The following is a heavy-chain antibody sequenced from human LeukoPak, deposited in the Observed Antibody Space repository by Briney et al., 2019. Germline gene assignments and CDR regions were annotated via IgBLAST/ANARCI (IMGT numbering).Heavy chain of an antibody. D-gene: IGHD1-20*01. J-gene: IGHJ4*02. V-gene: IGHV1-8*01. CDR2: MHPNSGDT. CDR1: GYTFTGYD. Sequence: ASVKVSCKTSGYTFTGYDTNWVRQAAGQGFEWMGWMHPNSGDTGYAHNLQGRITITRDSSTATVFMELSSLRSEDTAMYYCARGRLNGNVDFWGQGTLVTVSS. CDR3: ARGRLNGNVDF.